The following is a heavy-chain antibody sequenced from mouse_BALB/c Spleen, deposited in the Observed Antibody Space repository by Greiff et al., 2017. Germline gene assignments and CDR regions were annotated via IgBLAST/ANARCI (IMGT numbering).Heavy chain of an antibody. J-gene: IGHJ3*01. V-gene: IGHV2-9*02. CDR1: GFSLTSYG. D-gene: IGHD3-2*01. CDR2: IWAGGST. CDR3: AVDSSGFLAWFAY. Sequence: VKLQQSGPGLVAPSQSLSITCTVSGFSLTSYGVHWVRQPPGKGLEWLGVIWAGGSTNYNSALMSRLSISKDNSKSQVFLQMNSLQTDDTAMYYCAVDSSGFLAWFAYWGQGTLVTVSA.